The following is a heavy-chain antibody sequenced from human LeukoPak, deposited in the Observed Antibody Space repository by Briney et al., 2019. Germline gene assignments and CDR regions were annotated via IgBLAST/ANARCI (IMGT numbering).Heavy chain of an antibody. Sequence: PGGSLRLSCAASGFTFSSYAMHWVRQAPGKGPEWVAVISYDGSNKYYADSVKGRFTISRDNSKNTLYLQMNSLRAEDTAVYYCAKGLYNSGQRGYFDYWGQGTLVTVSS. J-gene: IGHJ4*02. D-gene: IGHD6-19*01. CDR3: AKGLYNSGQRGYFDY. CDR2: ISYDGSNK. CDR1: GFTFSSYA. V-gene: IGHV3-30-3*01.